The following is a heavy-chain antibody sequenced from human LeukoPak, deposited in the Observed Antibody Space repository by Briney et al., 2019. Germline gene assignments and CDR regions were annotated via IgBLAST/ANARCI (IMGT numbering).Heavy chain of an antibody. CDR3: ARHPPYIQGGYDYKWGFDY. CDR1: GGSISSSSYY. J-gene: IGHJ4*02. D-gene: IGHD5-12*01. Sequence: PSETLSLTCTVSGGSISSSSYYWGWIRQPPGKGLEWIGSIYYSGSTYYNPSLKSRVTISVYTSKNQFSLKLSSVTAADTAVYYCARHPPYIQGGYDYKWGFDYWGQGTLVTVSS. CDR2: IYYSGST. V-gene: IGHV4-39*01.